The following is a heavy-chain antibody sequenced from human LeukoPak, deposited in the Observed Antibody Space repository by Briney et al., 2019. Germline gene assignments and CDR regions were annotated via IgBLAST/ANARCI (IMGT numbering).Heavy chain of an antibody. V-gene: IGHV4-34*01. CDR2: INHSGST. CDR3: ARVVRELRFDY. J-gene: IGHJ4*02. Sequence: SETLSLTCAVYGGSFSGNYWSWIRQPPGKGLEWIGEINHSGSTNFNPSLKSRVTISVDTSNNRCSLKLSSVTAADTAVYYCARVVRELRFDYWGQGTLVTVSS. CDR1: GGSFSGNY. D-gene: IGHD1-26*01.